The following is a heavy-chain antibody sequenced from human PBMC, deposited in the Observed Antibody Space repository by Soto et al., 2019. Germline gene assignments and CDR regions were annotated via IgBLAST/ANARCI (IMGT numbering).Heavy chain of an antibody. V-gene: IGHV4-4*07. CDR1: GGSISSYY. CDR3: ARGRYYDSSGYPD. J-gene: IGHJ4*02. Sequence: PATLSLTCTVSGGSISSYYWSWIRQPAGKGLEWIGRIYTSGSTNYNPSLKSRVTMSVDTSKNQLSLKLSSVTAADTAVYYCARGRYYDSSGYPDWGQGTLVTVSS. CDR2: IYTSGST. D-gene: IGHD3-22*01.